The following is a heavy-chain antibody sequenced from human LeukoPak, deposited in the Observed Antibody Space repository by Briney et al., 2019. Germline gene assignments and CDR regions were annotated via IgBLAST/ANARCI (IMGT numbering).Heavy chain of an antibody. J-gene: IGHJ4*02. CDR1: GFTFSSYA. CDR2: ISGSGGST. CDR3: AKAGWTGHYFDY. D-gene: IGHD1-14*01. Sequence: GGPLRLFYAASGFTFSSYAMSWLRQPPGKGREGVSAISGSGGSTYYGHSVKGRFTKSRDNSKNTLYLQRNSLRAEDTAVYYCAKAGWTGHYFDYWGQGTLVTVSS. V-gene: IGHV3-23*01.